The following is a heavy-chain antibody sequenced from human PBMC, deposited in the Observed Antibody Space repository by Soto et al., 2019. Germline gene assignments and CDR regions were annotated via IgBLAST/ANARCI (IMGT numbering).Heavy chain of an antibody. CDR2: LSGSGTST. J-gene: IGHJ4*02. V-gene: IGHV3-23*01. D-gene: IGHD6-19*01. Sequence: GCMRLGWAASGLSFVDYAMNRVRQAQGKGLEWVSGLSGSGTSTYYADSVKGRFTISRDNSRDTLFLQMNSLTADDTAVYYCAKATTNGGWFNPFDSWGQGALVTVSS. CDR3: AKATTNGGWFNPFDS. CDR1: GLSFVDYA.